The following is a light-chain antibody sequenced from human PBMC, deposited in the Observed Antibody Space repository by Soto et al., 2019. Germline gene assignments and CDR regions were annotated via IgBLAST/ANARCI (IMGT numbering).Light chain of an antibody. CDR3: QAWGSSTVVV. Sequence: SSELTQPPSVSVSPGQTASITCSGDILGDKYASWYPQRPGQSPVLDIYQDNKRPSGIPERFSGSNSGNTATLTVSGTQPMDEADYYCQAWGSSTVVVFGGGTKLTVL. CDR2: QDN. V-gene: IGLV3-1*01. CDR1: ILGDKY. J-gene: IGLJ2*01.